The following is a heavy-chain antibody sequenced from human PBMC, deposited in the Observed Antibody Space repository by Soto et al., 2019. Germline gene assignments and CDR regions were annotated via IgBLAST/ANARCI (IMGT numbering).Heavy chain of an antibody. V-gene: IGHV4-59*01. CDR3: ARGYYSYYIDV. J-gene: IGHJ6*03. CDR1: DGSINSDY. Sequence: QVRLQESGPGLVKPSETLSLTCTVSDGSINSDYWSWIRQPPGKGLEWIGYIFYTGSTNYNPSLKSRVTISSDTSTTHFSLKLPSVTAADTAVYYCARGYYSYYIDVWGRGTTVTVSS. CDR2: IFYTGST.